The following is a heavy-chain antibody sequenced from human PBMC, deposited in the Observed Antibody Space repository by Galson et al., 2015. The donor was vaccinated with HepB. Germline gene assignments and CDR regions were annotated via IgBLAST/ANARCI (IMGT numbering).Heavy chain of an antibody. CDR3: ARIGPDIAVYYYGLDV. CDR1: GFTFSSYA. D-gene: IGHD6-19*01. J-gene: IGHJ6*02. CDR2: ISGSGGST. Sequence: SLRLSSAASGFTFSSYAMSWVRQAPGKGLEWVSGISGSGGSTHYADSVKGRFTISRDNAKKSLYLQMNSLRAEDTAVYYCARIGPDIAVYYYGLDVWGQGTTVTVSS. V-gene: IGHV3-23*01.